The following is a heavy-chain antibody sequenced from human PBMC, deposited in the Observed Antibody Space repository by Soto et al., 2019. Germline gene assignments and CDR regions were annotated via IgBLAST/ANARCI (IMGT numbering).Heavy chain of an antibody. V-gene: IGHV3-33*01. Sequence: GGSLRLSCAASGITFSTYGMHWVRQAPGKGLEWVAVIWYDGSNQYYADSVKGRFTISRDNSKNTLYLQMNSLRVEDTAVYYCARGYDSSGYSHYFDYWGQGSLVTGSS. CDR1: GITFSTYG. CDR2: IWYDGSNQ. J-gene: IGHJ4*02. CDR3: ARGYDSSGYSHYFDY. D-gene: IGHD3-22*01.